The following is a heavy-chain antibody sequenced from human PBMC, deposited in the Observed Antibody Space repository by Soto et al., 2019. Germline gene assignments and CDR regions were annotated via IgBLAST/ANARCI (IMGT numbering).Heavy chain of an antibody. J-gene: IGHJ4*02. Sequence: QVQLQESGPGLVKPSETLSLTCTVSGGSVSSGSYYWSWIRQPPGKGLEWIGYIYYSGSTNYNPSLKRRVTISVDTSKNQFSLKLSSVTAADTAVYYCARGGGNWISIDYWGQGTLVTVSS. CDR3: ARGGGNWISIDY. CDR2: IYYSGST. CDR1: GGSVSSGSYY. D-gene: IGHD1-1*01. V-gene: IGHV4-61*01.